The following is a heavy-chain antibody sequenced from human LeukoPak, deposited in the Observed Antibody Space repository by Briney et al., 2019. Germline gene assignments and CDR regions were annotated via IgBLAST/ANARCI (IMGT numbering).Heavy chain of an antibody. J-gene: IGHJ4*02. V-gene: IGHV4-30-2*01. D-gene: IGHD1-26*01. CDR2: IYHSGST. CDR1: GGSFSRGGYY. CDR3: ARGPISGSWNFDY. Sequence: PSQTLSLTCTVSGGSFSRGGYYWTWIRQPPGKGLEWMGYIYHSGSTYYNPSLKSRVTISVDTSKNQFSLKLSSVTAADTAVYYCARGPISGSWNFDYWGQGTLVTVSS.